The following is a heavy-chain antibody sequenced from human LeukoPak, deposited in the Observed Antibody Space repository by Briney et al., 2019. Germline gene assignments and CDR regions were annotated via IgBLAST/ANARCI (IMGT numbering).Heavy chain of an antibody. CDR2: IRSDGINK. CDR1: GFTFSNYG. V-gene: IGHV3-30*02. Sequence: GGSLRLSCAASGFTFSNYGMHWVRQAPGKGLEWVAFIRSDGINKYHADSVKGRFTISRDNAKNSLYLQMNSLRAEDTAVYYCATAGLAVAGTRTADDYWGQGTLVTVSS. CDR3: ATAGLAVAGTRTADDY. D-gene: IGHD6-19*01. J-gene: IGHJ4*02.